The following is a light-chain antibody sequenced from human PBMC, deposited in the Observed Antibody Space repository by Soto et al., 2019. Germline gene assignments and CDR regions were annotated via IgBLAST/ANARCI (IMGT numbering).Light chain of an antibody. J-gene: IGLJ2*01. Sequence: QSALTQPASVSGSPGQSITISCTGTSSDVGGYNFVSWYQQHPGKAPKLMIYDVTNRPSGVSNRFSGSKPGNTASLTISWRQAEDEDDYYCSSCTSSSTLVFGGGTQLTVL. CDR1: SSDVGGYNF. CDR2: DVT. V-gene: IGLV2-14*01. CDR3: SSCTSSSTLV.